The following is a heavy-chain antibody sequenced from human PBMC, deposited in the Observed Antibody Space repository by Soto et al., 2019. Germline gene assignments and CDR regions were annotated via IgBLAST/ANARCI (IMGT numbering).Heavy chain of an antibody. CDR2: IWYDGSNK. J-gene: IGHJ6*02. CDR3: ARGGYCGGDCYSGGRLPYYYYGMDV. V-gene: IGHV3-33*01. Sequence: PGGSLRLSCAASGFTFSSYGMHWVRQAPGKGLEWVAVIWYDGSNKYYADSVKGRFTISRDNSKNTLYLQMNSLRAEDTAVYYCARGGYCGGDCYSGGRLPYYYYGMDVWGQGTTVTVSS. D-gene: IGHD2-21*02. CDR1: GFTFSSYG.